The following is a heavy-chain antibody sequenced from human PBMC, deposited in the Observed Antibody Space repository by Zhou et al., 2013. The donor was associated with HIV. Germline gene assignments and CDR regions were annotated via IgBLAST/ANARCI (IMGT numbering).Heavy chain of an antibody. J-gene: IGHJ4*02. Sequence: QVQLVQSGAEVKMPGSSVKVSCKASGGTFSSYAMNWVRQAPGQGLEWMGRLIPLSGVLNSAPKFQGRLSLTADVSTSTAYMELTSLTSEDTAVYYCARPYGSDNYYNLGFDYWGQGSLITVSS. CDR2: LIPLSGVL. V-gene: IGHV1-69*15. CDR1: GGTFSSYA. CDR3: ARPYGSDNYYNLGFDY. D-gene: IGHD3-10*01.